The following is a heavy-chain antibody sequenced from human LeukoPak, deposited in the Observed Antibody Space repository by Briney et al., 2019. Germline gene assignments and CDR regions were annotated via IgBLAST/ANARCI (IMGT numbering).Heavy chain of an antibody. CDR2: IIPIFGTA. Sequence: SVKVSCKASGGTFSSYAISWVRQAPGQGLEWMGRIIPIFGTANYAQKFQGRVTITTDESTSTAYMELSSLRSEDTAVYYCVCSVQLERRVFDYWGQGTLVTLSS. D-gene: IGHD1-1*01. CDR1: GGTFSSYA. J-gene: IGHJ4*02. CDR3: VCSVQLERRVFDY. V-gene: IGHV1-69*05.